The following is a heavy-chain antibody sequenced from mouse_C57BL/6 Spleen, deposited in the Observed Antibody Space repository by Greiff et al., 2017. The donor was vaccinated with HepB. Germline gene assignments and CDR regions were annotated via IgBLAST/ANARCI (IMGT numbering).Heavy chain of an antibody. CDR1: GFTFSDYG. Sequence: EVQGVESGGGLVKPGGSLKLSCAASGFTFSDYGMHWVRQAPEKGLEWVAYISSGSSTIYYADTVKGRFTISRDNPKNTLFLQMTSLRSEDTAMYYCAKDDGYYVGYFDVWGTGTTVTVSS. J-gene: IGHJ1*03. V-gene: IGHV5-17*01. CDR3: AKDDGYYVGYFDV. D-gene: IGHD2-3*01. CDR2: ISSGSSTI.